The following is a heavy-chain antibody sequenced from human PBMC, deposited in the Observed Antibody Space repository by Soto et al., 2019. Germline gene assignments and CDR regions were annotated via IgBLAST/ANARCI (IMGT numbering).Heavy chain of an antibody. CDR1: GFTFSSYA. Sequence: GGSLRLSCAASGFTFSSYAMSWVRQAPGKGLEWVSAISGSGGSTYYADSVKGRFTISRDNSKNTLYLQMNSLRAEDTAVYYCAKGVGRYYYYGMDVWGQGTTVTVSS. CDR2: ISGSGGST. J-gene: IGHJ6*02. CDR3: AKGVGRYYYYGMDV. V-gene: IGHV3-23*01.